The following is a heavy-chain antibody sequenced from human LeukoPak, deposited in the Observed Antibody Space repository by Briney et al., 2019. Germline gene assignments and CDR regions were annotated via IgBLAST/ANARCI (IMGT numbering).Heavy chain of an antibody. Sequence: SETLSLTCTVSGGSFSSSGYYWGWIRQPPGKGLEWIGSGYYSGSTYYNPSLMSRVTISVDTSKHHFSLKLNSVTAADTAVYYCARDHSSSLYYYYYGMDVWGQGTTVTVS. D-gene: IGHD6-13*01. CDR3: ARDHSSSLYYYYYGMDV. V-gene: IGHV4-39*02. J-gene: IGHJ6*02. CDR2: GYYSGST. CDR1: GGSFSSSGYY.